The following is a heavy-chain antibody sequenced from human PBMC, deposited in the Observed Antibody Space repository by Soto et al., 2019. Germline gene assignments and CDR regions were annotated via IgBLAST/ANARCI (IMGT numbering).Heavy chain of an antibody. V-gene: IGHV3-64*01. CDR2: ISSNGGTT. Sequence: GGSLRLSCVASGFTFSSYDMHWVRQATGKGLEYASSISSNGGTTYYGNSVKGRFTISRDNSKNTLYLQMGSLRADDTAVYYCARDNPLFDPWGQGTLVTVSS. CDR3: ARDNPLFDP. J-gene: IGHJ5*02. CDR1: GFTFSSYD.